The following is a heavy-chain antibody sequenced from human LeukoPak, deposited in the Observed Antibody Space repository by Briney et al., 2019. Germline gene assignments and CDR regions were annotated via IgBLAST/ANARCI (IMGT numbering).Heavy chain of an antibody. CDR3: ATTTVTTNDY. J-gene: IGHJ4*02. CDR1: GFTFSNSA. Sequence: GGSLRLSCIASGFTFSNSAISWVRQAPGKGLEWVSGVSGSGGSTYYADSMKGRFTISRDNSKNTLYLQMNSLRAEDTAVYYCATTTVTTNDYWGQGTLVTVSS. CDR2: VSGSGGST. D-gene: IGHD4-17*01. V-gene: IGHV3-23*01.